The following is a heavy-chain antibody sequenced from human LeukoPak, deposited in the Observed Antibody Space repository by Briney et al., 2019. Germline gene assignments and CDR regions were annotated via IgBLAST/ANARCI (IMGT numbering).Heavy chain of an antibody. V-gene: IGHV1-69*06. CDR2: IIPIFGAA. D-gene: IGHD4-11*01. Sequence: SVKVSCKASGGTFSSYAISWVRQPPGQGLEWMGGIIPIFGAANYAQKFQSRVTITADKSTSTAYMELSSLRSEDTAVYYCASSMTTVTYYYYYDYMDVWGKGTTVTVSS. J-gene: IGHJ6*03. CDR1: GGTFSSYA. CDR3: ASSMTTVTYYYYYDYMDV.